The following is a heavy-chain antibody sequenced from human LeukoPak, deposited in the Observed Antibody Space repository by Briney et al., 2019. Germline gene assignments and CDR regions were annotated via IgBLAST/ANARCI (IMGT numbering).Heavy chain of an antibody. V-gene: IGHV3-64D*09. CDR2: ISSNGGST. CDR3: VRVFVSAGGRLRMYDY. CDR1: GFTFSSYG. D-gene: IGHD6-13*01. J-gene: IGHJ4*02. Sequence: PGGSLRLSCAASGFTFSSYGMHWVRQAPGKGLEYVSGISSNGGSTYYADSVKGRFTISRDNSKNTLYLQMSSPRAEDTAVYYCVRVFVSAGGRLRMYDYWGQGTLVTVSS.